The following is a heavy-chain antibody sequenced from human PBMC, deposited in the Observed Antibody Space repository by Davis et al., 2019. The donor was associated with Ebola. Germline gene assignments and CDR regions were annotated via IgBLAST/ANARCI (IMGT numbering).Heavy chain of an antibody. Sequence: GESLKISCAASGFTFSKYWMHWVRQTPGKVLMWVSRINSDGSSSTREYADSVKGRFTISRDNDKNTLYLQMNSLRAEDTAVYYCATITMIVVVPTWGQGTLVTVSS. CDR3: ATITMIVVVPT. V-gene: IGHV3-74*03. J-gene: IGHJ5*02. CDR2: INSDGSSS. CDR1: GFTFSKYW. D-gene: IGHD3-22*01.